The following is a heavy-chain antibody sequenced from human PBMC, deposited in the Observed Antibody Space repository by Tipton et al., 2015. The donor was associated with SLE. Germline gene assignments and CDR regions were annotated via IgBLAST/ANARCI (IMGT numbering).Heavy chain of an antibody. CDR1: GGSISSYY. J-gene: IGHJ6*02. D-gene: IGHD1-26*01. CDR2: IYYSGST. CDR3: ARLSYGLYYYGMDV. Sequence: LRLSCTVSGGSISSYYWSWIRQPPGKGLEWIGYIYYSGSTNYNPSLKSRVTISVDTSKNQFSLKLSSVTAADTAVYYCARLSYGLYYYGMDVWGQGTTVTVSS. V-gene: IGHV4-59*08.